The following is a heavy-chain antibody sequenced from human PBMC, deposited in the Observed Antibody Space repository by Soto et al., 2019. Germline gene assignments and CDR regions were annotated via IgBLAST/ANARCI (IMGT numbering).Heavy chain of an antibody. CDR3: AKAYCTSTTCPPAY. Sequence: ASVKVSCKTSGYTFAGYYIYWVRQAPGQGLEWMGWLNPYSGGTDSSQKFQGRVTITRDTSISTAYMELSRLRSDDTAVYCCAKAYCTSTTCPPAYWGQGTLVTVSS. CDR1: GYTFAGYY. CDR2: LNPYSGGT. V-gene: IGHV1-2*02. D-gene: IGHD2-2*01. J-gene: IGHJ4*02.